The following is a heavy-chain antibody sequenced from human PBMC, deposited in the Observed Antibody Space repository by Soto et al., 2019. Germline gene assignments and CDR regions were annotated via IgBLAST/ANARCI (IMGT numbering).Heavy chain of an antibody. V-gene: IGHV3-30-3*01. CDR1: GFTWSIGS. CDR3: ARGLAVAGDYYYGMDV. Sequence: LSCAGSGFTWSIGSMPWVRLVPGKGLEWVAVISYDGSNKYYADSVKGRFTISRDNSKNTLYLHMNSRRAEDTAGYYCARGLAVAGDYYYGMDVWGQGTTVTLPS. CDR2: ISYDGSNK. J-gene: IGHJ6*01. D-gene: IGHD6-19*01.